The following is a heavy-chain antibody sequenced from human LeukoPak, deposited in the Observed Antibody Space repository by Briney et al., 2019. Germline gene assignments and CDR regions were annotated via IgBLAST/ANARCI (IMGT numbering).Heavy chain of an antibody. V-gene: IGHV3-30*02. CDR1: GFTFSSYG. D-gene: IGHD3-10*01. Sequence: GGSLRLSCAASGFTFSSYGMHWVRQAPGKGLEWVAVIWYDGSNKYYADSVKGRFTISRDNSKNTLYLQMNSLRAEDTAVYYCAKGINWFDPWGQGTLVTVSS. CDR3: AKGINWFDP. CDR2: IWYDGSNK. J-gene: IGHJ5*02.